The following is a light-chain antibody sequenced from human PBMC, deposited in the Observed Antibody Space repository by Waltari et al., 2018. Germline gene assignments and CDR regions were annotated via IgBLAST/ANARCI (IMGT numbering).Light chain of an antibody. V-gene: IGLV2-11*01. Sequence: SALTQSRAVSGSPGQSVTIACTGTSSDVGSYNYVSWYQQHPGKAPKLMIYDVTKRPSVVPDRFSGSKSGNSASLTISGLQAEDEADYYCCSYAGSYSYVFGTGTEVTV. CDR1: SSDVGSYNY. CDR2: DVT. J-gene: IGLJ1*01. CDR3: CSYAGSYSYV.